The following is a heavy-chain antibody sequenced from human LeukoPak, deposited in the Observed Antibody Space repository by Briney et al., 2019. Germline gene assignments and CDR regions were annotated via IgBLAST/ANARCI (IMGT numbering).Heavy chain of an antibody. Sequence: SVKVSCKASGGTFSSYAISWVRQAPGQGLEWMGGIIPIFGTANYAQKSQGRVTITTDESTSTAYMELSSLRSEDTAVYYCANCATVRGVITNYYYMDVWGKGTTVTVSS. CDR2: IIPIFGTA. J-gene: IGHJ6*03. CDR3: ANCATVRGVITNYYYMDV. V-gene: IGHV1-69*05. D-gene: IGHD3-10*01. CDR1: GGTFSSYA.